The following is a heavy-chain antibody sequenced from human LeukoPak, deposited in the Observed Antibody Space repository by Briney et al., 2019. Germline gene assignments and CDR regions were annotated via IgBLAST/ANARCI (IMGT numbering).Heavy chain of an antibody. J-gene: IGHJ3*02. D-gene: IGHD6-19*01. Sequence: GGSLRLSCAASGFTFSSYGMHWVRQAPGKGLEWVADISYDGSNKYYADSVKGRFTISRDNSKNTLYLQMNSLRDEDTAVYYCAKDRWGAVDGTGDAFDIWGQRTMVTVSS. CDR1: GFTFSSYG. CDR3: AKDRWGAVDGTGDAFDI. V-gene: IGHV3-30*18. CDR2: ISYDGSNK.